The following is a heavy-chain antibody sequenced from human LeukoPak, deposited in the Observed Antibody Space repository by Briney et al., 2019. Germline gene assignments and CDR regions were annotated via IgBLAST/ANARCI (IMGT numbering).Heavy chain of an antibody. V-gene: IGHV4-39*01. CDR3: ARCYDFWSGYYRLFDP. J-gene: IGHJ5*02. D-gene: IGHD3-3*01. CDR2: IYYSGST. Sequence: PETLSLTCTVSGGSISSSSYYWGWIRQPPGKGLEWIGSIYYSGSTYYNPSLKSRVTISVDTSKNQFSLKLSSVTAADTAVYYCARCYDFWSGYYRLFDPWGQGTLVTVSS. CDR1: GGSISSSSYY.